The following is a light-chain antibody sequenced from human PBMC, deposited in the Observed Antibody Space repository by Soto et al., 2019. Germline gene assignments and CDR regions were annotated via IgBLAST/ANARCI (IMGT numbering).Light chain of an antibody. CDR3: SSYTSISTYV. Sequence: QSALTQPRSVSGSPGQSVSISCTGTSSDVGGYTYVSWYQHHPGKAPRLMIYEVSNRPSGVSDRFSGSKSGNTASLTISGLLAEDEADYYCSSYTSISTYVFGTGTKLTVL. CDR2: EVS. CDR1: SSDVGGYTY. V-gene: IGLV2-14*01. J-gene: IGLJ1*01.